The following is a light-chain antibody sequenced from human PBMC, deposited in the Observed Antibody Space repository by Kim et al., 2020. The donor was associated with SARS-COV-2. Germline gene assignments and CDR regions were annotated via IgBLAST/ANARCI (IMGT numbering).Light chain of an antibody. J-gene: IGKJ1*01. CDR1: QSMSSSY. Sequence: EIVLTQSPGTLSLSPGERATLSCRASQSMSSSYLAWYQQKPGQAPWLLIYGASSRATGIPDRFSGSGSGTDFTLTITRLEPEEFAVYYCQEYEASPPWTFGQGTKVDIK. CDR3: QEYEASPPWT. CDR2: GAS. V-gene: IGKV3-20*01.